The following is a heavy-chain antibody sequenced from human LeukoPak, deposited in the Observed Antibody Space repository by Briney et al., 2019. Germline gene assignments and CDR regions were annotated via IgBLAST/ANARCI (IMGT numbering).Heavy chain of an antibody. Sequence: PSETLSLTCTVSGGSISSYYWSWIRQPPGKGLEWIGYIYYSGSTNYNPSLKSRVTISVDTSKNQFSLKLSSVTAADTAVYYCARVVLSASSSSLYYYYYYYMDVWGKGTTVTVSS. CDR3: ARVVLSASSSSLYYYYYYYMDV. CDR1: GGSISSYY. CDR2: IYYSGST. V-gene: IGHV4-59*08. J-gene: IGHJ6*03. D-gene: IGHD6-6*01.